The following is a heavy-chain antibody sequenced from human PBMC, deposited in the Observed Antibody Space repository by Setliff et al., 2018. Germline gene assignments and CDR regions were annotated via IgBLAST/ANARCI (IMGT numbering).Heavy chain of an antibody. CDR2: INQDGSDK. V-gene: IGHV3-7*01. CDR1: GFTFGSYW. CDR3: VRAFWTYSDHASLACFDY. Sequence: GSLRLSCAASGFTFGSYWMTWVRQAPGKGLEWVANINQDGSDKYYVDSVKGRFTISRDNARNSLYLQMNSLRAEDTALYYCVRAFWTYSDHASLACFDYWGQGALVTVSS. J-gene: IGHJ4*02. D-gene: IGHD5-12*01.